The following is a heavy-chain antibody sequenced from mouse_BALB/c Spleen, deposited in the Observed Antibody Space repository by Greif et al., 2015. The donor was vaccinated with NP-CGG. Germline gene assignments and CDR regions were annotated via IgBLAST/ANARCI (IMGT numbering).Heavy chain of an antibody. J-gene: IGHJ3*01. CDR1: GYSITSGYY. Sequence: EVHLVESGPGLVKPSQSLSLTCSVTGYSITSGYYWNWIRQFPGNKLEWMGYISNDGSNNYNPSLKNRISITRDTSKNQFFLKLNSVTTEDTATYYCARGGGTTAPFAYWGQGTLVTVSA. V-gene: IGHV3-6*02. D-gene: IGHD1-2*01. CDR2: ISNDGSN. CDR3: ARGGGTTAPFAY.